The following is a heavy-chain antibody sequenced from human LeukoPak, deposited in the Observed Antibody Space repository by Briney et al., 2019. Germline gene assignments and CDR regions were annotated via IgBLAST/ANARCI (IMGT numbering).Heavy chain of an antibody. CDR3: ARGIAVSGTEGGGY. D-gene: IGHD6-19*01. V-gene: IGHV3-74*01. J-gene: IGHJ4*02. Sequence: PGGSLRLSCAASGFTFSSYWMHWVRQAPGKGLVWVSRINTDGRSTNYADSVKGRFTISRDNGKNTLYLQMNSLTAEDTALYYCARGIAVSGTEGGGYWGQGTLVIVSS. CDR2: INTDGRST. CDR1: GFTFSSYW.